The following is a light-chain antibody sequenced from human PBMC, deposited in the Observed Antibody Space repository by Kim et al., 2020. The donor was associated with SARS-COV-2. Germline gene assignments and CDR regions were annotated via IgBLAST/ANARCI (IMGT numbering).Light chain of an antibody. Sequence: SYELTQPPSVSVAPGQTARITCGGYNIGSKSVHWYQKKPGQAPVLVISYDSDRPSGIPDRFSGSNSGNTATLTISRVEAGDEADYYCQVWDGISDHVVIGGGTQLTVL. V-gene: IGLV3-21*04. CDR3: QVWDGISDHVV. CDR2: YDS. CDR1: NIGSKS. J-gene: IGLJ2*01.